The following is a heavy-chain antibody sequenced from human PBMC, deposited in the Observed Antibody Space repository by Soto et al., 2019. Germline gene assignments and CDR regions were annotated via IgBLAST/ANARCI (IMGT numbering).Heavy chain of an antibody. Sequence: PSETLSLTCAVYGGSFSGYYWSWIRQPPGKGLEWIGEINHSGSTNYNPSLKSRVTISVDTSKNQFSLKLSSVTAADTAVYYCARGQKHIVVVTAPRGYYYGMDVWGQGTTVTVSS. CDR3: ARGQKHIVVVTAPRGYYYGMDV. CDR2: INHSGST. D-gene: IGHD2-21*02. J-gene: IGHJ6*02. V-gene: IGHV4-34*01. CDR1: GGSFSGYY.